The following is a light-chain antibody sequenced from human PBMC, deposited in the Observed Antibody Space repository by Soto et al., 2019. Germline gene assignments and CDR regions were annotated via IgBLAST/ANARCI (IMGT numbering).Light chain of an antibody. Sequence: QSALTQPASVSGSPGQSITISCTGSSSDVGGYDYVSWYQQHPGEAPKLMIYEVSNRPSGVSNRFSGSKSGNTASLTISGLQAEDVADYYCCSYTGSLTLLFGGGTKLTVL. V-gene: IGLV2-14*01. CDR3: CSYTGSLTLL. CDR1: SSDVGGYDY. J-gene: IGLJ2*01. CDR2: EVS.